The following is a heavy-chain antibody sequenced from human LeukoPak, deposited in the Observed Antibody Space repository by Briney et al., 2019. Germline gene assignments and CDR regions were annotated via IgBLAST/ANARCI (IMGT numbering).Heavy chain of an antibody. V-gene: IGHV3-30*02. CDR2: IRYDGSNK. D-gene: IGHD2-15*01. J-gene: IGHJ4*02. CDR1: GFTFSSYG. CDR3: AKDISPRGSPFDY. Sequence: GGSLRLSCAASGFTFSSYGMHWVRQAPGKGLEWVAFIRYDGSNKYYADSVKGRFTISRDNSKNTLYLQMNSLRAEDTAVYYCAKDISPRGSPFDYWGQGTLVTVSS.